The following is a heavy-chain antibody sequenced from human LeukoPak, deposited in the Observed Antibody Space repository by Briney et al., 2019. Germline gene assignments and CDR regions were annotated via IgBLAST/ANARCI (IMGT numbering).Heavy chain of an antibody. CDR1: GFTFSSYW. CDR3: ATTYYYDSSGYAGY. CDR2: IKQDGSEK. Sequence: PGGALRLSCAASGFTFSSYWMSWVRQAPGKGLEWVANIKQDGSEKYYVDSVKGRFTISRDNAKNSLYLQMNSLRAEDTAVYYCATTYYYDSSGYAGYWGQGTLVTVSS. J-gene: IGHJ4*02. D-gene: IGHD3-22*01. V-gene: IGHV3-7*01.